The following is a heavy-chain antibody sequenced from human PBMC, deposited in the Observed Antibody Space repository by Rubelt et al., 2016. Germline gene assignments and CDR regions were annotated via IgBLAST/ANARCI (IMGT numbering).Heavy chain of an antibody. CDR1: GHNFIGYH. Sequence: QEQLVQSGAEVRKPGASVSISCKPSGHNFIGYHIHWVRQAPGQGLEWMGIITSSGGSTSYAQKFQGRVSLTRDTLELNSLRPEDTAVYFCAARHGTQTYGAFDLWGQGTMVTVSS. CDR3: AARHGTQTYGAFDL. V-gene: IGHV1-46*01. D-gene: IGHD6-13*01. J-gene: IGHJ3*01. CDR2: ITSSGGST.